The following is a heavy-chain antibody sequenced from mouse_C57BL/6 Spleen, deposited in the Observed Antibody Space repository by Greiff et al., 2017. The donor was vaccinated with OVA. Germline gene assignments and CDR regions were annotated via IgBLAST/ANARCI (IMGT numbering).Heavy chain of an antibody. Sequence: VKLEESGPGLVAPSQSLSITCTVSGFSLTSYGVHWVRQPPGKGLEWLVVIWSDGSTTYNSALKSRLSISKDNSKSQVFLKMNSLQTDDTAMYYCARHCGFPYAMEYWGQGNSDTASS. J-gene: IGHJ4*01. CDR3: ARHCGFPYAMEY. V-gene: IGHV2-6-1*01. CDR2: IWSDGST. CDR1: GFSLTSYG.